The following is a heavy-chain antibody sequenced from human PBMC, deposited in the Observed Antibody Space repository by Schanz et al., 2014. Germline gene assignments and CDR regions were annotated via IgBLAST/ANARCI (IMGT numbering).Heavy chain of an antibody. CDR1: GFTFNNYG. Sequence: QVQVVESGGGVVQPGRSLRLSCVASGFTFNNYGMHWVRQAPGKGLEWVAVILYDGSNKYYADSVKGRFTISRDNPKKTLYLQMNSLRAEDTAVYFCARDHQWLARYYMDVWGKGTTVTVSS. J-gene: IGHJ6*03. V-gene: IGHV3-33*05. D-gene: IGHD6-19*01. CDR2: ILYDGSNK. CDR3: ARDHQWLARYYMDV.